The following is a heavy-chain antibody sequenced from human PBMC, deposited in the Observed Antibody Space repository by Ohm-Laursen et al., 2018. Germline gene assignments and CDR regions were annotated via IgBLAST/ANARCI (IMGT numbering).Heavy chain of an antibody. CDR2: ISSSGSTI. D-gene: IGHD3-22*01. Sequence: SLRLSCSASGFTFSNYAMSWIRQAPGKGLEWVSYISSSGSTIYYADSVKGRFTISRDNAKNSLYLQMNSLRAEDTAVYYCARDRAISYYDSDAFDIWGQGTMVTVSS. CDR1: GFTFSNYA. V-gene: IGHV3-11*01. J-gene: IGHJ3*02. CDR3: ARDRAISYYDSDAFDI.